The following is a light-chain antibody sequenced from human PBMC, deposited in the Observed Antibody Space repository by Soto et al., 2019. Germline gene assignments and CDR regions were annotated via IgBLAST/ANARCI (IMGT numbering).Light chain of an antibody. J-gene: IGKJ4*01. CDR3: QQYGRSVT. CDR2: GAS. CDR1: QSVSSSY. V-gene: IGKV3-20*01. Sequence: IVLTESPGTLSLSPGERATLSCRASQSVSSSYLAWYQQKPGQAPRLLIYGASSRATGIPDRFSGSGSRTDFTLTISRLEPEDFAVYYCQQYGRSVTFGGGTKVDIK.